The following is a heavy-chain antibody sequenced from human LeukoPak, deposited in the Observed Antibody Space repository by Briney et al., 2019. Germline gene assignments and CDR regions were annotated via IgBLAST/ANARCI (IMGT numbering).Heavy chain of an antibody. Sequence: PSQTLSLTCAVSGGSISSGGYYWSWIRQPPGKGLEWIGYIYYSGSTNYNPSLKSRVTISVDTSKNQFSLKLSSVTAADTAVYYCASLPHDYSDFDYWGQGTLVTVSS. J-gene: IGHJ4*02. D-gene: IGHD4-11*01. CDR2: IYYSGST. V-gene: IGHV4-61*08. CDR3: ASLPHDYSDFDY. CDR1: GGSISSGGYY.